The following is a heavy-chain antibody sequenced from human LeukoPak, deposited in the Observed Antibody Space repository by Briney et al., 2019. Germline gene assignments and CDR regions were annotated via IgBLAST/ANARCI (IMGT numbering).Heavy chain of an antibody. J-gene: IGHJ4*02. CDR3: ARDQNTVAYNYFDY. CDR2: ISYDGSNK. Sequence: GGSLRLSCAASGFTFSSYAMHWVRQAPGRGLEWVAVISYDGSNKYYADSVKGRFTISRDNSKNTLYLQMNSLRAEDTAVYYCARDQNTVAYNYFDYWGQGTPVTVSS. V-gene: IGHV3-30-3*01. D-gene: IGHD2/OR15-2a*01. CDR1: GFTFSSYA.